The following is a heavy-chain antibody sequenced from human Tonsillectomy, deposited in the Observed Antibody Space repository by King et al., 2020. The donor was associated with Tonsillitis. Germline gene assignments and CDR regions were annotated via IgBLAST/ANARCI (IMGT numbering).Heavy chain of an antibody. D-gene: IGHD2-2*01. V-gene: IGHV5-51*03. J-gene: IGHJ4*02. Sequence: QLVQSGAEVKKPGESLKISCKVSGYSFSSFWIGWVRQMPGKGLEWMGVIYPDGSDIRYSPSFQGQVTISADKSSSTAYLQWGSLKASDTAMYYCAGHPSYAASWDFWGQGTLVTVSS. CDR1: GYSFSSFW. CDR2: IYPDGSDI. CDR3: AGHPSYAASWDF.